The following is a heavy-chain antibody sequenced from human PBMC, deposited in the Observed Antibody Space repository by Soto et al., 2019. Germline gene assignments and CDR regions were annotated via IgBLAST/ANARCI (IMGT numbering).Heavy chain of an antibody. CDR2: IYWDDDK. CDR1: GFSLSTSGLS. J-gene: IGHJ5*02. D-gene: IGHD3-22*01. CDR3: AHSPPDTSGYYTRFDP. V-gene: IGHV2-5*02. Sequence: QITLKESGPTLVRPTQTLTLTCTFSGFSLSTSGLSVGWVRQPPGKAPEWLALIYWDDDKRYSPSLKSRLTITKDTSKNQVILTLTNMDPVDTATYYCAHSPPDTSGYYTRFDPWGQGTLVTVSS.